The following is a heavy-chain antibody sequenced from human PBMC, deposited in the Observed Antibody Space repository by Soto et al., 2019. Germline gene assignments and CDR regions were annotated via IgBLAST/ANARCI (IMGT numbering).Heavy chain of an antibody. V-gene: IGHV4-34*01. D-gene: IGHD3-9*01. CDR1: GGSFSTYY. Sequence: SETLSLTCVVSGGSFSTYYYNWIRQSPGKGLEWGGEVNHSGSNNYSPSLKSRVTMSLDTSKNQFPLKLTSVTAADTAVYYCARGGSNDWQVAFDIWGQGTMVTVSS. CDR3: ARGGSNDWQVAFDI. J-gene: IGHJ3*02. CDR2: VNHSGSN.